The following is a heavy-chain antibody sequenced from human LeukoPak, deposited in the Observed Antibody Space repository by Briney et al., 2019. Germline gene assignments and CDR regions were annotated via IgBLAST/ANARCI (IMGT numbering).Heavy chain of an antibody. D-gene: IGHD5-24*01. CDR3: AKDIRERERWDAFDI. V-gene: IGHV3-9*01. J-gene: IGHJ3*02. CDR1: GFTFDDYA. CDR2: ISWNSGSI. Sequence: GRSLRLSCAASGFTFDDYAMHWVRQAPGKGLEWVSGISWNSGSIGYADSVKGRFTISRDNAKNSLYLQMNSLRAEDTALYYCAKDIRERERWDAFDIWGQGTMVTVSS.